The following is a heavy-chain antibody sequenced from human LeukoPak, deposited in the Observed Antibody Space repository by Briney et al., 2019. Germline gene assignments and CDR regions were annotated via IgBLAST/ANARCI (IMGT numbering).Heavy chain of an antibody. Sequence: GGSLRLSCAASGFTFSSYAMSWVGQAPGKGLECVSVISGSGGSTHYRDSVKGRFTISRDNSKNTLYLQMNSLRVEDTAVYYCAKDGTTTITFDYWGQGTLVTVSS. J-gene: IGHJ4*02. D-gene: IGHD1-1*01. CDR3: AKDGTTTITFDY. V-gene: IGHV3-23*01. CDR1: GFTFSSYA. CDR2: ISGSGGST.